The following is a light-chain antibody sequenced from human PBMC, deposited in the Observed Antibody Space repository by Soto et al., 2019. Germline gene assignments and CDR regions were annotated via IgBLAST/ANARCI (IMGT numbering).Light chain of an antibody. CDR2: DVN. CDR3: AAWDDSLNGPV. V-gene: IGLV2-14*01. J-gene: IGLJ1*01. CDR1: SSDVGGYNY. Sequence: QSVLTQPASVSGSPGQSITISCTGTSSDVGGYNYVSWYQQHPGKAPKLMIYDVNNRPSGVSNRFSGSKSGNTASLTISGLQAEDEADYYCAAWDDSLNGPVFGTGTKVTVL.